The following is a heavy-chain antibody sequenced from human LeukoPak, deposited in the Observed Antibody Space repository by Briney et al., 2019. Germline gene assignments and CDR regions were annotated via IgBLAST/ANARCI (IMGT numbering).Heavy chain of an antibody. J-gene: IGHJ4*02. CDR1: GFTFSSYA. V-gene: IGHV3-23*01. Sequence: GGSLRLSCAASGFTFSSYAMNWLRQAPGKGLEWVSVLSGSAGSTYYAHSVRGRFTISRDNSKNTLYLHMSRLRAEDTAIYYCAKARYGDGRGFDYWGQGTLVTVSS. D-gene: IGHD4-17*01. CDR3: AKARYGDGRGFDY. CDR2: LSGSAGST.